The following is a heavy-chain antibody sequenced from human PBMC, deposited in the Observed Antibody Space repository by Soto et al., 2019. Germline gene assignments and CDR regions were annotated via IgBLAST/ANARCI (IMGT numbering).Heavy chain of an antibody. CDR2: INHSGST. Sequence: SETLSLTCAVYGGSFSGYYWSWIRQPPGKGLEWIGEINHSGSTNYNPSLKSRVTISVDTSKNQFSLKLSSVTAADTAVYYCASEASLSSQNWGSLGYFDYWGQGTLVTVSS. CDR3: ASEASLSSQNWGSLGYFDY. V-gene: IGHV4-34*01. D-gene: IGHD7-27*01. J-gene: IGHJ4*02. CDR1: GGSFSGYY.